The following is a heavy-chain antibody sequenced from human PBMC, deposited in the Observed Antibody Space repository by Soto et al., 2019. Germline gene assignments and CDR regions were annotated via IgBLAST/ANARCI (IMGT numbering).Heavy chain of an antibody. CDR3: AAGGGLPRHY. Sequence: SETLSLTCTVSGGSISSYYWSWIRQPPGKGLEWIGYIYYSGSTNYNPSLKSRVTISVDTSKNQFSLKLSSVTAADTAVYYCAAGGGLPRHYWGQGTLVTVAS. D-gene: IGHD5-12*01. CDR1: GGSISSYY. V-gene: IGHV4-59*01. J-gene: IGHJ4*02. CDR2: IYYSGST.